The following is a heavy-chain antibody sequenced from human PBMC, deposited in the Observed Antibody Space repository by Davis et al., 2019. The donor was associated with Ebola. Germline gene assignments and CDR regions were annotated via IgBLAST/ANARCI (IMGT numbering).Heavy chain of an antibody. CDR2: IYSGGST. CDR1: GFTFSSYA. Sequence: GESLKISCAASGFTFSSYAMSWVRQAPGKGLEWVSVIYSGGSTYYADSVKGRFTISRDNSKNTLYLQMNSLRAEDTAVYYCARYYDSGMDVWGQGTTVTVSS. J-gene: IGHJ6*02. V-gene: IGHV3-53*01. CDR3: ARYYDSGMDV.